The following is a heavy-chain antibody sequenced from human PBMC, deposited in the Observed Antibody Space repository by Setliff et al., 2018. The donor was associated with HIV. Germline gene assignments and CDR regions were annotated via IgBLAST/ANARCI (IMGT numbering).Heavy chain of an antibody. V-gene: IGHV4-39*01. CDR2: IYHTGRT. Sequence: PSETLSLTCSVSGGSIDNNKYYWTWIRQPPGKGLEWTGSIYHTGRTYYNRSLESRLTISIDTSKNQFSLKLTSVTAADTAMYYCASQLVGITMTRFEYWGQGTLVTVSS. CDR3: ASQLVGITMTRFEY. D-gene: IGHD3-22*01. CDR1: GGSIDNNKYY. J-gene: IGHJ1*01.